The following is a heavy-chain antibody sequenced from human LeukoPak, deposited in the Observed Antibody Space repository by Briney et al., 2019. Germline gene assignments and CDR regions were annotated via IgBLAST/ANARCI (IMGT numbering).Heavy chain of an antibody. CDR3: GRVGIVGNWFDP. D-gene: IGHD1-26*01. Sequence: GGSLRLSCAASGFTFSSYSMNWVRQAPGKGLEWVSSISSSSSYIYYADSVKGRFTISRDNAKNSLYLQMNSLRAEDTAVYYCGRVGIVGNWFDPWGQGTLVTVSS. J-gene: IGHJ5*02. V-gene: IGHV3-21*01. CDR1: GFTFSSYS. CDR2: ISSSSSYI.